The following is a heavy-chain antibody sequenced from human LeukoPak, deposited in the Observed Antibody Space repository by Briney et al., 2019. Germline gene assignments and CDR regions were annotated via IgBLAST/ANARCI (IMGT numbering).Heavy chain of an antibody. CDR2: ISSSSSYI. V-gene: IGHV3-21*01. CDR1: GFTFSSYS. Sequence: GGSLRLSCAASGFTFSSYSMNWVRQAPGKGLEWVSSISSSSSYIYYADSVKGRFTISRDNAKNSLYLQMNSLRAEDTAVYYCARDLGTMARGVISCNYWGQGTLVTVSS. J-gene: IGHJ4*02. CDR3: ARDLGTMARGVISCNY. D-gene: IGHD3-10*01.